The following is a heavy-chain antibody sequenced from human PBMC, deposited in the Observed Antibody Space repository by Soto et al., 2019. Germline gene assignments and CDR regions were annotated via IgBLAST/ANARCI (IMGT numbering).Heavy chain of an antibody. J-gene: IGHJ6*02. V-gene: IGHV1-69*06. CDR1: GGTFSSYA. Sequence: QVQLVQSGAEVKKPGSSVKVSCKASGGTFSSYAISWVRQAPGQGLEWMGGIIPIFGTANYAQKFQGRVTITADKSTSTAYMGRSSLRSEDTAVYYCARVWRDYGVYNYYGMDVWGQGTTVTASS. CDR2: IIPIFGTA. CDR3: ARVWRDYGVYNYYGMDV. D-gene: IGHD4-17*01.